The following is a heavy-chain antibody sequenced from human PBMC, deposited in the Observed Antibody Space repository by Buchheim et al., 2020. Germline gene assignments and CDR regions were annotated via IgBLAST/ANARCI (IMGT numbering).Heavy chain of an antibody. CDR2: IDPSDSYT. D-gene: IGHD6-13*01. CDR1: GYTFTTYW. Sequence: EVQLVQSGAELKNPGESLEISCKVSGYTFTTYWIAWVRQMPGKGLQWLGRIDPSDSYTNYSPSFQGHVTLSADKSINTAYLQWVSLTASDTAIYYCARLSLSRDSSMNFDHWGQGTL. J-gene: IGHJ4*02. V-gene: IGHV5-10-1*03. CDR3: ARLSLSRDSSMNFDH.